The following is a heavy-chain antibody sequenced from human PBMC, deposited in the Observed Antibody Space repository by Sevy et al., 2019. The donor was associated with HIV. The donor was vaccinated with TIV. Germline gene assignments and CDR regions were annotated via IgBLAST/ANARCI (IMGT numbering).Heavy chain of an antibody. J-gene: IGHJ6*02. CDR1: GFTVSSNY. CDR2: IYSGGST. CDR3: ARDLSWPVTFGELPQPYYYYGMDV. Sequence: GGSLRLSCAASGFTVSSNYMSWVRQAPGKGLEWVSVIYSGGSTYYADSVKGRFTISGDNSKNTLYLQMNSLRAEDTAVYYCARDLSWPVTFGELPQPYYYYGMDVWGQGTTVTVSS. V-gene: IGHV3-53*01. D-gene: IGHD3-10*01.